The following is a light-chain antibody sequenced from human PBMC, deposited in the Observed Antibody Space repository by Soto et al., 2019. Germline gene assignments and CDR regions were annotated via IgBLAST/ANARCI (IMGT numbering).Light chain of an antibody. CDR3: QQRSNWPQT. J-gene: IGKJ1*01. Sequence: EIVLTQSPCTLSLSPGERATLSCRASQSVSNNYLAWYQQKPGQAPRLLIYESSNRATGIAARFSGSGSGTDFTLTISSLEPEDFAVYYCQQRSNWPQTFGQGTKVDIK. CDR2: ESS. V-gene: IGKV3-11*01. CDR1: QSVSNNY.